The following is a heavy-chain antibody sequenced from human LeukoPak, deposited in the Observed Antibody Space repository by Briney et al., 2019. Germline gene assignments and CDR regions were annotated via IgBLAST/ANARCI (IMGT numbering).Heavy chain of an antibody. Sequence: GGSLRLSCAASGFTFDDYAMHWVRQAPGKGLEWVSLISGDGGRTHYADSVKGRFTISRDNSKNSLYLQMNSLRTEDTAFYYCAKAYYDYVWGSYRYFCAFDIWGQGTMITVSS. J-gene: IGHJ3*02. V-gene: IGHV3-43*02. CDR1: GFTFDDYA. CDR3: AKAYYDYVWGSYRYFCAFDI. CDR2: ISGDGGRT. D-gene: IGHD3-16*02.